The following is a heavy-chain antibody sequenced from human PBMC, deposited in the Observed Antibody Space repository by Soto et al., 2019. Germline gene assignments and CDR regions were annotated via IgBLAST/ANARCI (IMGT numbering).Heavy chain of an antibody. CDR1: GYTFTDYG. CDR3: ASGGSVLRYFDWLSYFDY. Sequence: ASVKVSCKASGYTFTDYGISWVRQAPGQGLEWMGWISAYNDNTKYAQNLQDRVTMTTDTYASTAYMELSSLRSEDTAVYYCASGGSVLRYFDWLSYFDYWGQGTLVTVSS. V-gene: IGHV1-18*01. J-gene: IGHJ4*02. D-gene: IGHD3-9*01. CDR2: ISAYNDNT.